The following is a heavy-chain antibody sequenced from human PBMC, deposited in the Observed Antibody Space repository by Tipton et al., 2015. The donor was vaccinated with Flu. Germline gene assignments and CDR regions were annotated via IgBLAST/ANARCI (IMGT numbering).Heavy chain of an antibody. CDR2: IYSDGTT. CDR1: GFTVSSNY. D-gene: IGHD4-11*01. V-gene: IGHV3-53*05. CDR3: ARDSHDYTNWWNYAMDV. J-gene: IGHJ6*02. Sequence: SLRLSCAASGFTVSSNYLSWVRQAPGKGLEWVSVIYSDGTTYYADSVKGRFTISRDNSKNTLYLQINTLRADDTAVYYCARDSHDYTNWWNYAMDVWGQGTTVTVSS.